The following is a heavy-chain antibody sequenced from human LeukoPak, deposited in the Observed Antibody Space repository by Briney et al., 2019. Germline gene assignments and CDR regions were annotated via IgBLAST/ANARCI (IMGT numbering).Heavy chain of an antibody. Sequence: GGSLRLSCAASGFPFSGYWMSWVHQAPGKGLELVANIKQDGSEKYYVDSVKGRFTISRDNAKNSLYLQMNSLRAEDTAVYYCARDWSGSYYLSPYYFDYWGQGTLVTVSS. V-gene: IGHV3-7*01. CDR1: GFPFSGYW. D-gene: IGHD6-13*01. CDR3: ARDWSGSYYLSPYYFDY. J-gene: IGHJ4*02. CDR2: IKQDGSEK.